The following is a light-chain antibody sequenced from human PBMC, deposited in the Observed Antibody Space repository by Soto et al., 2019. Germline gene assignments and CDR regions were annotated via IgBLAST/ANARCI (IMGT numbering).Light chain of an antibody. CDR1: QSISTY. V-gene: IGKV1-39*01. J-gene: IGKJ5*01. CDR3: QQTLSPPSIT. Sequence: DIQMTQSPSSLSASVGDRVTITCRASQSISTYLNWFQQEPGKAPKLLIYASSTLQGGVTSRFSGSGSGSEVTLTIISLQPEDFATYYCQQTLSPPSITFGQGTRLDIK. CDR2: ASS.